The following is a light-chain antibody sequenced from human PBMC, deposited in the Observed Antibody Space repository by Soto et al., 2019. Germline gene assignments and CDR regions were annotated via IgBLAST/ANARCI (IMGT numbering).Light chain of an antibody. Sequence: QSVLTHPASVSGSPGQSITISCTGTSSDVGGYNYVSWYQQHPGKAPKLMIYDVSNRPSGDSNRFSGSKSGNTASLTISGLQAEDEADYYCSSYTSSTFYVFGTGTKVTVL. CDR3: SSYTSSTFYV. CDR2: DVS. V-gene: IGLV2-14*01. CDR1: SSDVGGYNY. J-gene: IGLJ1*01.